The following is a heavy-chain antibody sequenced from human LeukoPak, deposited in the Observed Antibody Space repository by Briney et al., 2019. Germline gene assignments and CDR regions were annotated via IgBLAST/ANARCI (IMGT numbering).Heavy chain of an antibody. V-gene: IGHV1-3*01. CDR1: GYTFSNYA. CDR3: ARGIWSARTVDYYLDY. CDR2: INAGNGHT. D-gene: IGHD2-21*01. Sequence: ASVRVSCKASGYTFSNYAIHWVRQAPGQRFEWMGGINAGNGHTKYSQNFQGRVTITRDSSASTAYMELSSLTSEDTAVYYCARGIWSARTVDYYLDYWGQGTLVTVSS. J-gene: IGHJ4*02.